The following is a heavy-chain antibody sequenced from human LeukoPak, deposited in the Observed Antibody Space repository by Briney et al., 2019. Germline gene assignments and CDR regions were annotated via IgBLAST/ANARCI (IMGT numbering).Heavy chain of an antibody. CDR2: IRGSGGSSSGSST. Sequence: PGGSLRLSCAASGFTFSGYWLSWVRQAPGKGLEWVSAIRGSGGSSSGSSTYYVDSVKGRFTISRDNSKNTLYLEMNSLRAEDTAIYYCAKDAESSNWYNWFDPWGQGTRVTVSS. D-gene: IGHD6-13*01. J-gene: IGHJ5*02. CDR3: AKDAESSNWYNWFDP. CDR1: GFTFSGYW. V-gene: IGHV3-23*01.